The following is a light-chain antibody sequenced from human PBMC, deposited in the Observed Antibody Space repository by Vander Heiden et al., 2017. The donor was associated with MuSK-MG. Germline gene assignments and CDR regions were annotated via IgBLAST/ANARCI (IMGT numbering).Light chain of an antibody. V-gene: IGKV2-30*01. CDR3: MLGTPWPPYT. J-gene: IGKJ2*01. Sequence: DVVLTQSPLSLPVTLGQPASISCRSSQSLVNTDGNTYLNWFQQRPGQSPRRLIHKVSNRDSGVPDRFSGSGSATDFTLKISRVEAEDVGVYYCMLGTPWPPYTFGQGTKLEIK. CDR1: QSLVNTDGNTY. CDR2: KVS.